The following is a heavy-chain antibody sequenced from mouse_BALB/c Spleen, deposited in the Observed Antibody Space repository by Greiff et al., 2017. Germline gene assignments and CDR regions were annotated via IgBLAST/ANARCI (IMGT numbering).Heavy chain of an antibody. CDR3: AIGDYYGSSWFAY. D-gene: IGHD1-1*01. CDR1: GFSLTGYG. Sequence: QVQLQQSGPGLVAPSQSLSITCTVSGFSLTGYGVNWVRQPPGKGLEWLGMIWGDGSTDYNSALKSRLSISKDNSKSQVFLKMNSLQTDDTARYYCAIGDYYGSSWFAYWGQGTLVTVSA. V-gene: IGHV2-6-7*01. J-gene: IGHJ3*01. CDR2: IWGDGST.